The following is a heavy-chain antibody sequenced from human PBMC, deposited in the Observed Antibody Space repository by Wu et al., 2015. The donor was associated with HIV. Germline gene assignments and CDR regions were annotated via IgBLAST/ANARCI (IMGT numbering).Heavy chain of an antibody. CDR1: GGTFSTYA. D-gene: IGHD1-26*01. V-gene: IGHV1-69*12. CDR2: IIPIYGTA. CDR3: AAARTEVGATAYMDV. Sequence: QVQLVQSGAEVKKPGSSVKVSCKASGGTFSTYAISWVRQAPGQGLEWMGGIIPIYGTANYAQKFQGRVTITADESTSTAYMELSSLRSEDTAVYYCAAARTEVGATAYMDVWGKGTTVTVSS. J-gene: IGHJ6*03.